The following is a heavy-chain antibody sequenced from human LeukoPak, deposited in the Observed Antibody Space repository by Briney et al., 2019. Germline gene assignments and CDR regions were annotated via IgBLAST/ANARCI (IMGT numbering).Heavy chain of an antibody. CDR2: INPSGGST. D-gene: IGHD6-13*01. CDR3: ARQGSIAAAGTRY. Sequence: ASVKVSCKASGYTFTIYYTHLVRQAPGQGLEWMGIINPSGGSTSYAQKFQGRVTMTRDTSTSTVYMELSSLRSEDTAVYYCARQGSIAAAGTRYSGQGTLVTVSS. V-gene: IGHV1-46*01. CDR1: GYTFTIYY. J-gene: IGHJ4*02.